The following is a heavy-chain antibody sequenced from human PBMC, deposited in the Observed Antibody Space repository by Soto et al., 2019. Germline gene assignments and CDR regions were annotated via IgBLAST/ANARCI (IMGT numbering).Heavy chain of an antibody. D-gene: IGHD2-15*01. CDR1: GYTFTSYA. CDR3: ATWSHYYYYYGMDV. Sequence: ASVKVSCKASGYTFTSYAMNWVRQAPGQGLEWMGWINTNTGNPTYAQGFTGRFVFSLDTSVSTAYLRICSLKAEDTAVYYCATWSHYYYYYGMDVWGQGTTVTVSS. J-gene: IGHJ6*02. CDR2: INTNTGNP. V-gene: IGHV7-4-1*01.